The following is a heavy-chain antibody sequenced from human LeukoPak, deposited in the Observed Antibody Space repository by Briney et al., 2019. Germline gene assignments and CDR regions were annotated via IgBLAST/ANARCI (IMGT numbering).Heavy chain of an antibody. J-gene: IGHJ6*03. Sequence: GGSLRLSCVASGFTFSSSEMNWVRQAPGKGLEWVAVISYDGSNENYADSVKGRFTISRDNTKNTLYVQMNSLRAEDTALYYCARDFRTNYYYYMDVWGKGTTVTVSS. CDR2: ISYDGSNE. V-gene: IGHV3-30*03. CDR1: GFTFSSSE. CDR3: ARDFRTNYYYYMDV. D-gene: IGHD1-14*01.